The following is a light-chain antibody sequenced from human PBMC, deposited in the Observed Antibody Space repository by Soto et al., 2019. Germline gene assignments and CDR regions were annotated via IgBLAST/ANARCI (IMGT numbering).Light chain of an antibody. V-gene: IGKV3-11*01. Sequence: EIVLTQSPATLSLSPGERATLSCRASQSVSTYLAWYQQKPGQAPRLLIYDSSNRATGIPGRFSGSGSGTDFTLTISSLDPEDFAVYYCQQRSSGVTFGGGTKVEI. CDR3: QQRSSGVT. J-gene: IGKJ4*01. CDR1: QSVSTY. CDR2: DSS.